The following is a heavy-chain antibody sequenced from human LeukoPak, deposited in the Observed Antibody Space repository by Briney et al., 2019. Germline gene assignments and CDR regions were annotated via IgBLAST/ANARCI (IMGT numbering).Heavy chain of an antibody. J-gene: IGHJ4*02. V-gene: IGHV3-21*01. CDR3: GRKTGVTGEAFDC. D-gene: IGHD7-27*01. Sequence: GGSLRLSCAASGFTFSSYSMNWVRQAPGKGLEWVSSISSSSSYIYYADSVKGRFTISRDNAKNSLYLQMNSLRAEDTAVYYCGRKTGVTGEAFDCWGQGTLVTVSS. CDR2: ISSSSSYI. CDR1: GFTFSSYS.